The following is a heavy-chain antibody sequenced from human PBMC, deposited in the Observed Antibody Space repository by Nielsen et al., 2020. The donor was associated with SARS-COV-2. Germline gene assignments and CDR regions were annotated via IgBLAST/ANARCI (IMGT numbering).Heavy chain of an antibody. D-gene: IGHD4-23*01. CDR1: GFTFSSYS. CDR2: VSGSSYFT. CDR3: ARGGGVTHYFDF. J-gene: IGHJ4*02. V-gene: IGHV3-21*01. Sequence: AGSLRLSCEASGFTFSSYSLNWVRQAPGKGLEWVSFVSGSSYFTHYADSVRGRFTVSRDNARNTLYLQMHSLKPEDTAVYFCARGGGVTHYFDFWGQGALVTVSS.